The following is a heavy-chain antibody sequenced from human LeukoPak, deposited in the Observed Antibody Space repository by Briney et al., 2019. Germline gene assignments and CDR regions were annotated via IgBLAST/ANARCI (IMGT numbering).Heavy chain of an antibody. CDR2: ISGNGGST. Sequence: PGGSLRLSCAASGFTFSSYAMSWVRQAPGKGLEWVSTISGNGGSTHYAAPVKGRFTISRDTPKNTMYLQMNTLRAEDTAAYYCVKPLTCSSTSCSNWFDPWGQGTLVTVSS. CDR3: VKPLTCSSTSCSNWFDP. V-gene: IGHV3-23*01. J-gene: IGHJ5*02. CDR1: GFTFSSYA. D-gene: IGHD2-2*01.